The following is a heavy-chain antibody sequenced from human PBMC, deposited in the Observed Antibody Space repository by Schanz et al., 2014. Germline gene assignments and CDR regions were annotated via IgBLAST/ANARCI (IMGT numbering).Heavy chain of an antibody. CDR2: RKQDGSEK. J-gene: IGHJ4*02. Sequence: EALLLESGGGLVQPGGSLRLSCAASGFTFSIYGMSWVRQAPGKGLEWVANRKQDGSEKYYVDSVKGRFTISRDNAKNSLYLQMNSLTAEDTAVYYCARGVRIDYWGQGTLVTVSS. V-gene: IGHV3-7*01. D-gene: IGHD3-3*01. CDR1: GFTFSIYG. CDR3: ARGVRIDY.